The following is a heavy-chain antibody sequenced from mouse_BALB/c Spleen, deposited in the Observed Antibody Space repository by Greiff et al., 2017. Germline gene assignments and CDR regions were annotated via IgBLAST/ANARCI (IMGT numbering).Heavy chain of an antibody. V-gene: IGHV5-4*02. J-gene: IGHJ4*01. Sequence: EVKLVESGGGLVKPRGSLKLSCAASGFTFSDYYMYWVRQTPEKGLEWVATISDGGSYTYYPDSVQGRFTISRDNAKNNLYLQMSSLKSEDTAMYYCARDALHRYYAMDDWGQGTSVTVSS. CDR1: GFTFSDYY. D-gene: IGHD2-1*01. CDR3: ARDALHRYYAMDD. CDR2: ISDGGSYT.